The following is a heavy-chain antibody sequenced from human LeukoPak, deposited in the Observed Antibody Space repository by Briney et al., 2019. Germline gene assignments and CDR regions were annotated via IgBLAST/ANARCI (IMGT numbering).Heavy chain of an antibody. CDR3: ARGRFCSGGSCYSAFLDY. CDR1: GYTFTSYG. CDR2: IIPIFGTA. D-gene: IGHD2-15*01. J-gene: IGHJ4*02. Sequence: SVKVSCKASGYTFTSYGISWVRQAPGQGLEWMGRIIPIFGTANYAQKFQGRVTITTDESTSTAYMELSSLRSEDTAVYYCARGRFCSGGSCYSAFLDYWGQGTLVTVSS. V-gene: IGHV1-69*05.